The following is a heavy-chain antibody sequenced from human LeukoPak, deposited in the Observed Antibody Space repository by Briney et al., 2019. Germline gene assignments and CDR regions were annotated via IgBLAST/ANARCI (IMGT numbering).Heavy chain of an antibody. Sequence: GGSLRLSCAASGFIVSNSYRSWVRQAPGKGLEWVSVIYGGGSKYYSDSVKGRFTISRDNSKNTLYLQMNSLRVEDTAVYYCATRKEDTTMVRSDYWGQGTLVTVSS. J-gene: IGHJ4*02. CDR1: GFIVSNSY. D-gene: IGHD5-18*01. V-gene: IGHV3-53*01. CDR3: ATRKEDTTMVRSDY. CDR2: IYGGGSK.